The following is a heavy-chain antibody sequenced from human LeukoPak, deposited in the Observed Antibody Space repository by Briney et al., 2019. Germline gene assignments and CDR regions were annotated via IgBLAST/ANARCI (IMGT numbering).Heavy chain of an antibody. CDR2: ISCGGSYI. V-gene: IGHV3-21*01. CDR3: ARGPALYCTSSSCLDGVD. D-gene: IGHD2-2*01. J-gene: IGHJ4*02. Sequence: GGSLRLSCAASGFTFSDYAMNWVRQAPGKGLEWVSSISCGGSYISYADSVKGRFTVSRDNAKDSLFLQMRSLRDEGTAVYYCARGPALYCTSSSCLDGVDWRQGTLVSVSS. CDR1: GFTFSDYA.